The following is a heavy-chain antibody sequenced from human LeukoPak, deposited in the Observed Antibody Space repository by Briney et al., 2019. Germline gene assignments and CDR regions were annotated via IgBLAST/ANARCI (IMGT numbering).Heavy chain of an antibody. J-gene: IGHJ4*02. CDR2: ISYDGSNK. V-gene: IGHV3-30*04. D-gene: IGHD1-26*01. CDR3: ARDRSAYSGSYLTFDY. CDR1: GFTFSSYA. Sequence: GGSLRLSCAASGFTFSSYAMHWVRQAPGKGLEWVAVISYDGSNKYYADSVKGRFTISRDNSKNTLYLQMNSLRAEDTAVYYCARDRSAYSGSYLTFDYWGQGTLVTVSS.